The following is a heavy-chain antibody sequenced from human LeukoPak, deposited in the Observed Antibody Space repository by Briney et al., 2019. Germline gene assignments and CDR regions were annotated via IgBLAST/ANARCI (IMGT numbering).Heavy chain of an antibody. Sequence: SETLSLTCTVSGGSISSYYWSWIRQPPGKGLEWIGYIYTSGSTNYNPSLKSRVTISVDTSKNQFSLKLSSVTAADTAVYYCARVSPLYGSGSYYFDYWGQGTLVTVSS. D-gene: IGHD3-10*01. CDR1: GGSISSYY. V-gene: IGHV4-4*09. CDR3: ARVSPLYGSGSYYFDY. J-gene: IGHJ4*02. CDR2: IYTSGST.